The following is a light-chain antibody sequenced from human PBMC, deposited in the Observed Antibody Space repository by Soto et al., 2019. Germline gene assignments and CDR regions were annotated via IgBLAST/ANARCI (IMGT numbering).Light chain of an antibody. CDR3: CSYAGSYTQV. Sequence: QSVLTQPRSVSGSPGQSVTISCTGTSSDVGGYNFVSWYQQHPGKAPKLMIYDVSKRPSGVPDRFSASKSGNRASLTISGLQAEDEADYYCCSYAGSYTQVFGGGTKVTVL. CDR2: DVS. J-gene: IGLJ1*01. V-gene: IGLV2-11*01. CDR1: SSDVGGYNF.